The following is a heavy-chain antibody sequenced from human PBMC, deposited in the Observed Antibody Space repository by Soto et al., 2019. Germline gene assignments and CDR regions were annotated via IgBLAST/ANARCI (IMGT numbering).Heavy chain of an antibody. CDR1: GYTFTGYY. CDR2: INPNSGGT. J-gene: IGHJ6*03. D-gene: IGHD3-9*01. Sequence: GASVKVSCKASGYTFTGYYMHWVRQAPGQGLEWMGWINPNSGGTNYAQKFQGWVTMTRDTSISTAYMELSRLRSDDTAVYYCARDAGPLRYFAWLFTQEAVHSYYYMDVWGKGTTVTVSS. V-gene: IGHV1-2*04. CDR3: ARDAGPLRYFAWLFTQEAVHSYYYMDV.